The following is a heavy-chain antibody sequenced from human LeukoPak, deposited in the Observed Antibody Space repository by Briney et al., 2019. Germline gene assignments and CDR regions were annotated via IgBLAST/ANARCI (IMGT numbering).Heavy chain of an antibody. CDR1: GFTFSSYW. CDR3: ARGAYSSSPDY. CDR2: IKHDGSEK. J-gene: IGHJ4*02. Sequence: GGSLRLSCAASGFTFSSYWMSWVRQAPGKGLEWVANIKHDGSEKYYVDSVKGRFTISRDNAENPLYLQMNSLRAEDTAVYYCARGAYSSSPDYWGQGTRVTVSS. V-gene: IGHV3-7*05. D-gene: IGHD6-13*01.